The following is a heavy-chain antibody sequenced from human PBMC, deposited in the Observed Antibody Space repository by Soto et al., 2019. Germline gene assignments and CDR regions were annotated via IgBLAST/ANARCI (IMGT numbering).Heavy chain of an antibody. CDR2: TYHRGST. D-gene: IGHD3-16*02. V-gene: IGHV4-59*07. CDR3: ARIRGYHGPLDY. CDR1: GVSISSYF. Sequence: SGTLALTCSVSGVSISSYFWTWIRQPPGRGLEWIGYTYHRGSTNYSPSLKSRVAIALDTSENQFSLKVSSVTAADTAVYYCARIRGYHGPLDYWGQGTPVTVSS. J-gene: IGHJ4*02.